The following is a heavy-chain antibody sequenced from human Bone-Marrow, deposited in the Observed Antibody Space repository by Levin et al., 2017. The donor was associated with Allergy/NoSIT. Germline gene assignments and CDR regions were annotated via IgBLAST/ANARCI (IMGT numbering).Heavy chain of an antibody. J-gene: IGHJ4*02. V-gene: IGHV4-31*03. CDR1: GDSISSGGMH. CDR2: IYSDGST. D-gene: IGHD5-24*01. CDR3: ARGRDPYKTGY. Sequence: SETLSLTCTVSGDSISSGGMHWSWIRQHPGTGLEWIAYIYSDGSTQYNPSLNSRVSISTDTSKNQVSLKLSSVTAADTAVYYCARGRDPYKTGYWGQGTQVTVSS.